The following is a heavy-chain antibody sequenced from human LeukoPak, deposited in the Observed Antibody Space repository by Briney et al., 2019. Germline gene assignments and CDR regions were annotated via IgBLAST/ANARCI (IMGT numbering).Heavy chain of an antibody. V-gene: IGHV3-7*01. CDR3: ARVREDIVVVVAASWFYP. D-gene: IGHD2-15*01. J-gene: IGHJ5*02. Sequence: GGSLRLSCAASGFTFSSYWMSWVRQAPGKGLEWVANIKQDGSEKYYVDSVKGRFTISRDNAKNSLYLQMNSLRAEDTAVYYCARVREDIVVVVAASWFYPWGQGTQVTVSS. CDR1: GFTFSSYW. CDR2: IKQDGSEK.